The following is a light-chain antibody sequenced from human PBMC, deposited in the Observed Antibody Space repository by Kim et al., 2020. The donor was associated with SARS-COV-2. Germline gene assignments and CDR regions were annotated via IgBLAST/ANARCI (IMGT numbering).Light chain of an antibody. Sequence: SSELTQDPAVSVALGQTVRITCQGDSLRTFYASWYPQKPRQAPLVVIYGENNRPSGIPDRFSGSISGNTASLTITGAQAEDEADYSFSPREGSGVHQGVF. J-gene: IGLJ3*02. CDR1: SLRTFY. CDR3: SPREGSGVHQGV. CDR2: GEN. V-gene: IGLV3-19*01.